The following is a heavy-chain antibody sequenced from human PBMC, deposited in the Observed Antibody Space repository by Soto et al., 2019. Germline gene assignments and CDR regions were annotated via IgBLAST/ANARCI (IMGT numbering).Heavy chain of an antibody. V-gene: IGHV4-30-4*01. CDR3: ARTASPATFYEPSADFEL. J-gene: IGHJ4*02. CDR1: VGSISNDNYY. CDR2: IYYSGST. D-gene: IGHD2-21*01. Sequence: PSETLSLTCTFSVGSISNDNYYCSWIRQSPWKGLEWIAYIYYSGSTYYNPSLKSRLTISVDPSKNQFSLKLSSVTAADTAVYYCARTASPATFYEPSADFELWGQGTLVTVSS.